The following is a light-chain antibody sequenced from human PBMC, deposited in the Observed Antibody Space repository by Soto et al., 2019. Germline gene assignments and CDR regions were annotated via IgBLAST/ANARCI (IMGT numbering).Light chain of an antibody. Sequence: DIQMTQSPSCLSASVGDRVTLTCRASESIDNYLNWYQQKPGKAPKLLIYAASSLQSGVPSRFSGSGSGTDFTLTISSLQPDDFATYYCQQSYNTPRTFDQGTKVEI. CDR2: AAS. CDR3: QQSYNTPRT. V-gene: IGKV1-39*01. J-gene: IGKJ1*01. CDR1: ESIDNY.